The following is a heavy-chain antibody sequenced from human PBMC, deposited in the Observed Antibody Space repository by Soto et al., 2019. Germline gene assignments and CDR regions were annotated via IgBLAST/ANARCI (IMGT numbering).Heavy chain of an antibody. Sequence: PSETLSLTCTVSGGSISSGDYYWSWIRQPPGKGLEWIGYIYYSGSTNYNPSLKSRVTISVDTSKNQFSLKLSSVTATDTAVYYCARHFNYMDVWGKGTTVTVSS. D-gene: IGHD3-3*02. CDR3: ARHFNYMDV. V-gene: IGHV4-30-4*01. J-gene: IGHJ6*03. CDR1: GGSISSGDYY. CDR2: IYYSGST.